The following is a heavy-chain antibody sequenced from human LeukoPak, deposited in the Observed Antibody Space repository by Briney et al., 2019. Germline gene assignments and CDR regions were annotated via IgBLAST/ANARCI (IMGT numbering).Heavy chain of an antibody. Sequence: SETLSLTCTVSGGSISSSSYYWGWIRQPPGKGLEWIGSIYYSGSTYYNPSLKSRVTVSVDTSKNQFSLKLSSVTAADTAVYYCARVVGVPASGYYFDYWGQGTLVTVSS. V-gene: IGHV4-39*07. J-gene: IGHJ4*02. CDR2: IYYSGST. CDR1: GGSISSSSYY. CDR3: ARVVGVPASGYYFDY. D-gene: IGHD2-2*01.